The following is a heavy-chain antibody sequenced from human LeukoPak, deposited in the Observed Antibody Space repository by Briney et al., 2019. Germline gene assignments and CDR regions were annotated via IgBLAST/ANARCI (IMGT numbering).Heavy chain of an antibody. CDR2: FSNSGTT. CDR3: ARERWLQSYLYYFDS. J-gene: IGHJ4*02. D-gene: IGHD5-24*01. V-gene: IGHV4-39*01. Sequence: SETLSLTCTVSGGSISTTSYYWGWIRQPPGKGLEWIGSFSNSGTTFYNPSLKSRVTISVDTSKNQFSLKATSVTAADTAVYYCARERWLQSYLYYFDSWCQGTLVTVSS. CDR1: GGSISTTSYY.